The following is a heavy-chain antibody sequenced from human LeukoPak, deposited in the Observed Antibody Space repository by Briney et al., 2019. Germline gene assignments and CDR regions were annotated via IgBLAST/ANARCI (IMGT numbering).Heavy chain of an antibody. V-gene: IGHV3-9*03. Sequence: GRSLRLSCAASGFTFDDYAMHWVRQAPGKGLEWVSGISWNSGSIGYADSVKGRFTISRDNDKSILYLQMHSLRADDMALYYCTKASGYSSGAVDYWGQGTLVTVSS. J-gene: IGHJ4*02. CDR2: ISWNSGSI. D-gene: IGHD5-18*01. CDR1: GFTFDDYA. CDR3: TKASGYSSGAVDY.